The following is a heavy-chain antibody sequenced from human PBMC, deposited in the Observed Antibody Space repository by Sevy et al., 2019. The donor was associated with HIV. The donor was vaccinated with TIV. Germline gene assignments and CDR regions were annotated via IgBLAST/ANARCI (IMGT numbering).Heavy chain of an antibody. CDR2: IKQDESEK. CDR3: ARAEQVTMLVLVGGLYFDS. CDR1: GFTFSRYW. V-gene: IGHV3-7*01. D-gene: IGHD3-22*01. J-gene: IGHJ4*02. Sequence: GGSLRLSCAASGFTFSRYWMTWVRQAPGKGLEWVANIKQDESEKFYVAAVKGRFTISRDNAKNSMYLQMNSRRADDTAVYYCARAEQVTMLVLVGGLYFDSWGQGTLVTVSS.